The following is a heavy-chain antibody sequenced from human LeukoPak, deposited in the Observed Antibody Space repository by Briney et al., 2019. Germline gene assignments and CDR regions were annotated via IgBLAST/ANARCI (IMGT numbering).Heavy chain of an antibody. CDR1: GHTFTSYG. D-gene: IGHD6-13*01. Sequence: ASVKVSCKASGHTFTSYGISWVRQAPGQGLEWMGWISAYNGNTNYAQKLQGRVTMTTDTSTSTAYVELRSLRSDDTAVYYCARDGRYSSSWYFSNFDYWGQGTLVTVSS. J-gene: IGHJ4*02. V-gene: IGHV1-18*01. CDR2: ISAYNGNT. CDR3: ARDGRYSSSWYFSNFDY.